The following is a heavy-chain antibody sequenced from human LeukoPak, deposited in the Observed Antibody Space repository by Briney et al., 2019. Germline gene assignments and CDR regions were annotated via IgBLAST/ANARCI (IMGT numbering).Heavy chain of an antibody. V-gene: IGHV3-23*01. CDR1: GFTFSSYA. CDR2: ISGSGGST. CDR3: ARDLLGYNYHYMDV. Sequence: GGSLRLSCAASGFTFSSYAMSWVRQAPGKGLEWVSAISGSGGSTYYADSVKGRFTISRDNSKNTLYLQMNSLRAEDTAVYFCARDLLGYNYHYMDVWGKGTTVTVSS. D-gene: IGHD3-16*02. J-gene: IGHJ6*03.